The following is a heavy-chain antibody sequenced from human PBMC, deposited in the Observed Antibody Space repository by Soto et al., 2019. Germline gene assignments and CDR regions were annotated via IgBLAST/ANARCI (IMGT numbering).Heavy chain of an antibody. CDR1: GGSISSGGYY. V-gene: IGHV4-31*03. Sequence: TSETLSLTCTVSGGSISSGGYYWTWIRQLPGKGLEWIAYIYYTGTTYYNPSLKSRITISVDTSKNQFSLKLRSVTAADTAIYYCARTTNYYGSGSYGPRASWFDPWGQGTLVTVSS. J-gene: IGHJ5*02. CDR3: ARTTNYYGSGSYGPRASWFDP. D-gene: IGHD3-10*01. CDR2: IYYTGTT.